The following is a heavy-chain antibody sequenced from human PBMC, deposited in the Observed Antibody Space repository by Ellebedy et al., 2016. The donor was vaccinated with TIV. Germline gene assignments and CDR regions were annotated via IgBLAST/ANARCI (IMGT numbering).Heavy chain of an antibody. D-gene: IGHD2-2*01. CDR1: GASITHPNHF. Sequence: SETLSLTXTVSGASITHPNHFWTWIRPLPGTGLEWIGYTYYSGSASYNPSLKDRVSISVDTSKSQFSLSLTSVTAADTAVYYCARDLIPAAMGMDVWGQGTTVTVSS. J-gene: IGHJ6*02. V-gene: IGHV4-31*03. CDR3: ARDLIPAAMGMDV. CDR2: TYYSGSA.